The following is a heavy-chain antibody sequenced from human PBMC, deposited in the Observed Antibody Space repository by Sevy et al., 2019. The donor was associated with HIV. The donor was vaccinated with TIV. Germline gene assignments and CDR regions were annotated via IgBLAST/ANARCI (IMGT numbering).Heavy chain of an antibody. CDR3: ARDGGQWLVRYYFDY. D-gene: IGHD6-19*01. Sequence: SETLSLTCAVSGYSISSGYYWGWIRQPPGKGLEWIGSIYHSGSTYYNPSLKSRVTISVDTSKNQFSLKLSSVTAADMAVYYCARDGGQWLVRYYFDYWGQGTLVTVSS. CDR2: IYHSGST. J-gene: IGHJ4*02. CDR1: GYSISSGYY. V-gene: IGHV4-38-2*02.